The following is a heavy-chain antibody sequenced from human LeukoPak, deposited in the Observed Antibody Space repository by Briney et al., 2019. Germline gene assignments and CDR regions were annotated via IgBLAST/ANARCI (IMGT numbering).Heavy chain of an antibody. J-gene: IGHJ5*02. CDR1: GFTFSSYW. CDR3: ARELPLVEDFWSGYPHHNWFDP. D-gene: IGHD3-3*01. CDR2: IKQDGSEK. Sequence: GGSLRLSCAASGFTFSSYWMSWVRQAPGKGLEWVANIKQDGSEKYYVDSVKGRFTISRDNAKNSLYLQMNSLRAEDTAVYYCARELPLVEDFWSGYPHHNWFDPWGQGTLVTVSS. V-gene: IGHV3-7*03.